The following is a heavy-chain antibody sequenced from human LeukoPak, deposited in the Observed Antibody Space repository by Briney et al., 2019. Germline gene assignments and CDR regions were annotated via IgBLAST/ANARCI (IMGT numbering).Heavy chain of an antibody. V-gene: IGHV3-7*01. Sequence: GGSLRLSCAASGFTFSSYWMSWVRQAPGKGLEWVANIKQDGSEKYYVDSVKGRFTISRDNAKNSLYLQMNSLRAEDTAVYYCASGEDIVVVPAARHYFDYWGQGTLVTVSS. CDR2: IKQDGSEK. D-gene: IGHD2-2*01. J-gene: IGHJ4*02. CDR1: GFTFSSYW. CDR3: ASGEDIVVVPAARHYFDY.